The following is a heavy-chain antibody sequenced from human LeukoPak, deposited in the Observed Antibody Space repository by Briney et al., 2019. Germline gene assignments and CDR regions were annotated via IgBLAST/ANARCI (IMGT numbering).Heavy chain of an antibody. J-gene: IGHJ6*02. CDR3: ARNQQLGGHSYYYYGMDV. Sequence: GGSLGLSCVGSGFTSIAYALTWARQAPGKGLEWVSGISGGGVTTYYADSVKGRFTISRDNSKNTLYLQMISLRADDTAIYYCARNQQLGGHSYYYYGMDVWGQGTTVTVSS. CDR1: GFTSIAYA. D-gene: IGHD3-16*01. V-gene: IGHV3-23*01. CDR2: ISGGGVTT.